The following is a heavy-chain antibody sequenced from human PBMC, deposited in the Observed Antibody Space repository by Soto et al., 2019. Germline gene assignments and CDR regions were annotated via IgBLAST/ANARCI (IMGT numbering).Heavy chain of an antibody. CDR3: ARCITIFGVVMGFDY. CDR2: IYYSGST. J-gene: IGHJ4*02. Sequence: QVQLQESGPGLVKPSETLSLTCTVSGGSVSSGSYYWSWIRQPPGKGLEWIGYIYYSGSTNYNPSLKSRVTISVDTSKNQFSLKVSSVTAADTAVYYCARCITIFGVVMGFDYWGQGTLVTVSS. D-gene: IGHD3-3*01. CDR1: GGSVSSGSYY. V-gene: IGHV4-61*01.